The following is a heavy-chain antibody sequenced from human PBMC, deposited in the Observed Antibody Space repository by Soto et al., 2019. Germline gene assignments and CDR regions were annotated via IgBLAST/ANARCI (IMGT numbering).Heavy chain of an antibody. CDR2: INAGNGNT. CDR1: GYTFTSYA. V-gene: IGHV1-3*01. CDR3: AREEDIVVVPAAIPILTDNWFDP. J-gene: IGHJ5*02. Sequence: ASVKVSCEVSGYTFTSYAMHWVRQAPGQRLEWMGWINAGNGNTKYSQKFQGRVTITRDTSASTAYMELSSLRSEDTAVYYCAREEDIVVVPAAIPILTDNWFDPWGQGTLVTVSS. D-gene: IGHD2-2*02.